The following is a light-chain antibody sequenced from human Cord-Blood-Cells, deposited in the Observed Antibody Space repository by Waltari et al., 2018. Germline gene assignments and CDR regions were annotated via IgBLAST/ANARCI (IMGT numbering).Light chain of an antibody. Sequence: QSALTHPRSVSGSPGQSVTISCTGTSSTVGGYNYVSWYQQHPGKAPKLMIYDVSKRPSGVPDRFSGSKSGNTASLTISGLQAEDEADYYCCSYAGSYTLVFGGGTKLTVL. J-gene: IGLJ3*02. CDR1: SSTVGGYNY. CDR2: DVS. CDR3: CSYAGSYTLV. V-gene: IGLV2-11*01.